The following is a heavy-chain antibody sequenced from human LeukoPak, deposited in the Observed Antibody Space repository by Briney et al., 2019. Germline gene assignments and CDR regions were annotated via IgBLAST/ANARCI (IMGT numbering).Heavy chain of an antibody. J-gene: IGHJ6*03. CDR3: AKQGEIRQDYYMDV. Sequence: ASVKVSCKASGGSISSYGISWVRQAPGQGLEWMGRNIPVFGTANYAQKFQDRVTITADTVSNTAYMELTSLTSEDTAVYFCAKQGEIRQDYYMDVWGNGTAVTVSS. CDR2: NIPVFGTA. CDR1: GGSISSYG. D-gene: IGHD1/OR15-1a*01. V-gene: IGHV1-69*06.